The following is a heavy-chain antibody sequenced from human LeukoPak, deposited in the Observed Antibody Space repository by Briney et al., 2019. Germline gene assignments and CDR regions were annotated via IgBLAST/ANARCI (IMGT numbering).Heavy chain of an antibody. Sequence: PGGSLRLSCAASGFTFSSYAMSWVRQAPGKGLEWVSAISGSGGSTYHADSVKGRFTISRDNSKNTLYLQMNSLRAEDTAVYYCAKSMVRGVIITGSFAFDIWGQGTMVTVSS. CDR2: ISGSGGST. V-gene: IGHV3-23*01. J-gene: IGHJ3*02. D-gene: IGHD3-10*01. CDR1: GFTFSSYA. CDR3: AKSMVRGVIITGSFAFDI.